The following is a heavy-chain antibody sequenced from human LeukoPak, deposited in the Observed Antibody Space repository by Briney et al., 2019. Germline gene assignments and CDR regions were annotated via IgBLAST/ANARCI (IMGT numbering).Heavy chain of an antibody. CDR3: ANAYDYGGNHPFDY. J-gene: IGHJ4*02. V-gene: IGHV3-23*01. CDR1: GFTFSDYY. D-gene: IGHD4-23*01. CDR2: ISGSGGST. Sequence: GGSLRLSCAASGFTFSDYYMSWIRQAPGKGLEWVSAISGSGGSTYYADSVKGRFTISRDNSKNTLYLQMNSLRAEDTAVYYCANAYDYGGNHPFDYWGQGTLVTVSS.